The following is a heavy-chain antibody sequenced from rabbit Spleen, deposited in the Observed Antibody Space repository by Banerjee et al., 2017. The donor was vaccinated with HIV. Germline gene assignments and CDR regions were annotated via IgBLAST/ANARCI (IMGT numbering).Heavy chain of an antibody. CDR3: ARSYAGKAISSITL. J-gene: IGHJ6*01. Sequence: EESGGGLVQPEGSLTLTCTASGLDFSNSYWICWVRQAPGKGPEWIACIYAGSSGTPYYASWAKGRFTISKTSSTTVTLQVTSLTAADTATYFCARSYAGKAISSITLWGPGTLVSIS. V-gene: IGHV1S45*01. CDR2: IYAGSSGTP. CDR1: GLDFSNSYW. D-gene: IGHD4-2*01.